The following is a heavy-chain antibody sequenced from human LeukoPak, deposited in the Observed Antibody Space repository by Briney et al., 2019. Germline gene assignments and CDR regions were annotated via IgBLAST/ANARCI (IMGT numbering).Heavy chain of an antibody. CDR3: ARDPDYGDYGRGDYYYGMDV. D-gene: IGHD4-17*01. Sequence: ASVKVSCKASGYTFTNYYMQWVRQAPGQGLEWMGIINASGGGTRYAQKFQGRVTMTRDTSTNTVYMEMSSLRSEDPAVYYCARDPDYGDYGRGDYYYGMDVWGQGTTVSVSS. J-gene: IGHJ6*02. CDR1: GYTFTNYY. V-gene: IGHV1-46*01. CDR2: INASGGGT.